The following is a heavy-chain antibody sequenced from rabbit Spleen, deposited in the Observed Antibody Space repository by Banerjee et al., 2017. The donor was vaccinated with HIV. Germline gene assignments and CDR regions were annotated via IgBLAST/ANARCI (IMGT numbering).Heavy chain of an antibody. V-gene: IGHV1S40*01. J-gene: IGHJ4*01. CDR2: IYNGISGST. CDR3: ARVDGGYASYDYASL. CDR1: GLDFSSSYW. Sequence: QSLEESGGDLVKPGASLTLTCKASGLDFSSSYWICWVRQAPGKGLEWIGCIYNGISGSTCYASWAKGRFTISKTSSTTVTLQMTSLTAADTATYFCARVDGGYASYDYASLWGPGTLVTVS. D-gene: IGHD6-1*01.